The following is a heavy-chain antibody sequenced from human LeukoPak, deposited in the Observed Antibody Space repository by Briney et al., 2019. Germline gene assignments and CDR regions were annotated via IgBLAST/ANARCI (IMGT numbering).Heavy chain of an antibody. Sequence: ASVKVSCKASGGTFSSYAISWVRQAPGQGLEWMGGIIPIFGTANYAQKFQGRVTITADESTSTAYMELSSLRSEDTAVYYCARTQLSYYYYYMDVWGNGTTVTISS. D-gene: IGHD1-1*01. V-gene: IGHV1-69*13. J-gene: IGHJ6*03. CDR3: ARTQLSYYYYYMDV. CDR2: IIPIFGTA. CDR1: GGTFSSYA.